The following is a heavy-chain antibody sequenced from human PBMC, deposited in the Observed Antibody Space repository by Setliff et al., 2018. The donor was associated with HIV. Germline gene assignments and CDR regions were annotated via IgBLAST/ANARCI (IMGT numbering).Heavy chain of an antibody. V-gene: IGHV3-21*06. CDR1: GFTFSSFG. Sequence: PGGSLRLSCAASGFTFSSFGMHWVRQAPGKGLEWVSSISSTSTYIYYADSVKGRFTISRDNARNPLFLQMNNLRVEDTAVYYCAREGSSGYTGWFDSWGQGTLVTVSS. CDR2: ISSTSTYI. D-gene: IGHD3-22*01. J-gene: IGHJ5*01. CDR3: AREGSSGYTGWFDS.